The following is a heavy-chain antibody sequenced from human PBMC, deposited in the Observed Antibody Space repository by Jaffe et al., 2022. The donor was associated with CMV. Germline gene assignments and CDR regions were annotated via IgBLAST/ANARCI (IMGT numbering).Heavy chain of an antibody. CDR2: ISGSGGST. J-gene: IGHJ4*02. Sequence: EVQLLESGGGLVQPGGSLRLSCAASGFTFSSYAMSWVRQAPGKGLEWVSAISGSGGSTYYADSVKGRFTISRDNSKNTLYLQMNSLRAEDTAVYYCAKSRLWGPYDYGGNPWYFDYWGQGTLVTVSS. D-gene: IGHD4-17*01. CDR3: AKSRLWGPYDYGGNPWYFDY. V-gene: IGHV3-23*01. CDR1: GFTFSSYA.